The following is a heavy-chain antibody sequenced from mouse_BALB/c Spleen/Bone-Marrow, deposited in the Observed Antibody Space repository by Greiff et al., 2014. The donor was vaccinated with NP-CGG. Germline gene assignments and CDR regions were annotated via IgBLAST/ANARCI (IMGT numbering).Heavy chain of an antibody. J-gene: IGHJ4*01. Sequence: EVKVVESGGGLVKPGGSLKLSCAASGFTFSSYVMSWVRQSPEKRLEWVAEISSGGRYTYYPDTVTGRFTISRDNAKKTLYLEMSSLRSEDTAMYYCTRDQFITTATRAMDYWGQGTSVTVSS. CDR2: ISSGGRYT. V-gene: IGHV5-9-4*01. CDR1: GFTFSSYV. CDR3: TRDQFITTATRAMDY. D-gene: IGHD1-2*01.